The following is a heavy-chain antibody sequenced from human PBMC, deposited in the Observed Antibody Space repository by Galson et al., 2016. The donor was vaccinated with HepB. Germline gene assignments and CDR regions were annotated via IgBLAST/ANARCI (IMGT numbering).Heavy chain of an antibody. D-gene: IGHD3-16*01. CDR2: ISKSSSPI. Sequence: SLRLSCAASGFSFNIENMNWVRQAAGKGLEWLSYISKSSSPIFYADSVEGRFTTSRDNGKNTLYLQMTGLTVEDTGVYYCARGLGASWFYLWGQGTLVTVSS. CDR1: GFSFNIEN. V-gene: IGHV3-48*04. CDR3: ARGLGASWFYL. J-gene: IGHJ5*02.